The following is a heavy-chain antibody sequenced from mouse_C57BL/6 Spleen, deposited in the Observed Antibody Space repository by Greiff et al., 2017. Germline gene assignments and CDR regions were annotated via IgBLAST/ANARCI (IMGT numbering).Heavy chain of an antibody. Sequence: EVKVVESGGDLVKPGGSLKLSCAASGFTFSSYGMSWVRQTPDKRLEWVATISSGGSYTYYPDSVKGRFTISRDNAKNTLYLQMSSLKSEDTAMYYCARPATGRLYYFDYWGQGTTLTVSS. CDR1: GFTFSSYG. CDR3: ARPATGRLYYFDY. D-gene: IGHD6-5*01. J-gene: IGHJ2*01. CDR2: ISSGGSYT. V-gene: IGHV5-6*01.